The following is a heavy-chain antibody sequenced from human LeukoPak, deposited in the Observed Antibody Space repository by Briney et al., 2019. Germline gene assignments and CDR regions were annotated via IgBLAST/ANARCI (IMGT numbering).Heavy chain of an antibody. CDR2: ISSSGSTI. CDR1: GFTFSDYY. D-gene: IGHD2-2*01. Sequence: GGSLRLSCAASGFTFSDYYMSWIRQAPGKGLEWVSYISSSGSTIYYADSVKGRFTISRDNAKNSLYLQMNSLRAEDTAVYYCARGYKYQLLFSWFDPWGQGTLVTVSS. CDR3: ARGYKYQLLFSWFDP. J-gene: IGHJ5*02. V-gene: IGHV3-11*01.